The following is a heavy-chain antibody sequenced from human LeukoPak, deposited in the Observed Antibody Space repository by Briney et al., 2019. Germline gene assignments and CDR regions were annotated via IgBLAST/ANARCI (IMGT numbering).Heavy chain of an antibody. CDR3: ARGYSSGWPFDY. V-gene: IGHV3-30-3*01. Sequence: QSGGSLRLSCAASGFTFSSYAMHWVRQAPGKGLEWVAVISYDGSNKYYADSVKGRFTISRGNSKNTLYLQMNSLRAEDTAVYYCARGYSSGWPFDYWGQGTLVTVSS. CDR2: ISYDGSNK. J-gene: IGHJ4*02. D-gene: IGHD6-19*01. CDR1: GFTFSSYA.